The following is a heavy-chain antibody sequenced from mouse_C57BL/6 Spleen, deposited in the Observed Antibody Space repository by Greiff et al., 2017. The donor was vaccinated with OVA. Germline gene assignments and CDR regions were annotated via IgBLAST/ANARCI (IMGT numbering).Heavy chain of an antibody. Sequence: QVQLQQSGPGLVAPSQSLSITCTVSGFSLTSYGVHWVRQPPGKGLEWLVVIWSDGSTTYNSALKSRLSISKDNSKSQVFLKMNSLQTDDTAMYYCAREGYDGNWYFDVWGTGTTLTVSS. CDR1: GFSLTSYG. CDR3: AREGYDGNWYFDV. CDR2: IWSDGST. D-gene: IGHD2-2*01. V-gene: IGHV2-6*03. J-gene: IGHJ1*03.